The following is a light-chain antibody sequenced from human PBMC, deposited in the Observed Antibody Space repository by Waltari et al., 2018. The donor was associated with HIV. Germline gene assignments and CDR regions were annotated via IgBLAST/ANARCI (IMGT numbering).Light chain of an antibody. CDR3: STRDGSLKV. CDR1: SAHLRSIY. J-gene: IGLJ3*02. CDR2: RNN. V-gene: IGLV1-47*01. Sequence: QSVLTPPPAAPGPPGPGVTIACVGDSAHLRSIYVYWYQQRTAPAPKVLIYRNNQRGSGVPDRCSGSKSGASATLTSSGLRSADEAVYFCSTRDGSLKVFGGGTKLTVL.